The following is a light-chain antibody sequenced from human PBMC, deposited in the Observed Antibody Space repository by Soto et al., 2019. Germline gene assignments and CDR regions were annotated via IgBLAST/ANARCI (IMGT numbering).Light chain of an antibody. J-gene: IGKJ1*01. CDR2: GAS. CDR3: QQYDSSPWT. CDR1: QSVSSSF. Sequence: EIVLTQSPGTLSLSPGERATLSCRASQSVSSSFLAWYQQKPGQAPRLLIYGASTRATGIPDRFRGSGSGTDFTLTISRLEPEEYAVYYCQQYDSSPWTLGQGTKFEI. V-gene: IGKV3-20*01.